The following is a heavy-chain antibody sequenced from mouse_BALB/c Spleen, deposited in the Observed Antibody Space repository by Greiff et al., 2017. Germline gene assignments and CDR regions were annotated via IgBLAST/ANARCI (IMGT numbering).Heavy chain of an antibody. CDR3: ARGGYDVYYAMDY. J-gene: IGHJ4*01. D-gene: IGHD2-14*01. V-gene: IGHV5-12-1*01. CDR1: GFAFSSYD. Sequence: EVKLVESGGGLVKPGGSLKLSCAASGFAFSSYDMSWVRQTPEKRLEWVAYISSGGGSTYYPDTVKGRFTISRDNAKNTLYLQMSSLKSEDTAMYYCARGGYDVYYAMDYWGQGTSVTVSS. CDR2: ISSGGGST.